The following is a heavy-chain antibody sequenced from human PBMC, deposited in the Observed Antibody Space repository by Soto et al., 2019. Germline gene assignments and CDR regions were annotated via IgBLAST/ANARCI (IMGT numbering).Heavy chain of an antibody. CDR2: ISYDGSNK. Sequence: QVQLVESGGGVVQPGRSLRLSCAASGFTFSSYAMHWVRQAPGKGLEWVAVISYDGSNKNHADTVKGRFTISRDNSKNTLYLQMNSLRAEDTDVYYCARGSDFWSGYYYPYGMDVWGQGTTVTVSS. CDR1: GFTFSSYA. D-gene: IGHD3-3*01. CDR3: ARGSDFWSGYYYPYGMDV. J-gene: IGHJ6*02. V-gene: IGHV3-30-3*01.